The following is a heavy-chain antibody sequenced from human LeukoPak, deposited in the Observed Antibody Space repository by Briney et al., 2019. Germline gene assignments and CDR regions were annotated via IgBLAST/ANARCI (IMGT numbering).Heavy chain of an antibody. CDR3: GRDQMAPIIGGIDY. Sequence: GASVKVSCKASGYTFTGYYIHWVRQAPGQGLEWMGWINPDDGGTNYAPNFRGRVSLTGDTSVSTAYMELRKLRSDDTAVYYCGRDQMAPIIGGIDYWGLGTLVTVSS. CDR2: INPDDGGT. CDR1: GYTFTGYY. D-gene: IGHD5-24*01. J-gene: IGHJ4*02. V-gene: IGHV1-2*02.